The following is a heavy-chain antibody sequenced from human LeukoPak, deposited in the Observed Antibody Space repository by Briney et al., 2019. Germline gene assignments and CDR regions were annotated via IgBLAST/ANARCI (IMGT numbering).Heavy chain of an antibody. J-gene: IGHJ5*02. CDR2: MNPNSGNT. D-gene: IGHD2-21*01. CDR3: ARICGGDCYSSFDP. Sequence: ASVKVSCKASGYTFTSYDINWVRQATGQGLEWMGWMNPNSGNTGYAQKFQGRVTMTRNTSISTAYMDLSSLRSEDTAVYYCARICGGDCYSSFDPWGQGTPVTVSS. CDR1: GYTFTSYD. V-gene: IGHV1-8*01.